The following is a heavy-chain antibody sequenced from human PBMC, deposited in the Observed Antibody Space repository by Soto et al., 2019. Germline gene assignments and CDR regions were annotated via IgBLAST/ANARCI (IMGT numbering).Heavy chain of an antibody. CDR1: GFNFNTYA. CDR2: IYYDGSNK. D-gene: IGHD3-10*01. J-gene: IGHJ6*02. CDR3: ASLPCARRGVTKRLWCYYGLDV. Sequence: QVQLVESGGGVVQPGRSLRLSCVASGFNFNTYAMHWVRQAPGKGLEWVAIIYYDGSNKYYADSVKGRFTISRDNSKNTLFLQMNSLRAEDTAVYYCASLPCARRGVTKRLWCYYGLDVWGQGTTVTVSS. V-gene: IGHV3-33*01.